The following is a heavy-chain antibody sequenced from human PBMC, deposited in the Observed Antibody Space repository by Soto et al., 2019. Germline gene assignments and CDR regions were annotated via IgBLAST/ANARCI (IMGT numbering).Heavy chain of an antibody. D-gene: IGHD3-10*01. V-gene: IGHV3-53*01. Sequence: PGGSLRLSCAASGFTVSSNYMSWVRQAPGKGLEWVSVIYSGGSTYYADSVKGRFTISRDNSKNTLYLQMNSLRAEDTAVYYCARVRSYYGSGSYYNWFDPWGQGTLVTVPS. J-gene: IGHJ5*02. CDR2: IYSGGST. CDR1: GFTVSSNY. CDR3: ARVRSYYGSGSYYNWFDP.